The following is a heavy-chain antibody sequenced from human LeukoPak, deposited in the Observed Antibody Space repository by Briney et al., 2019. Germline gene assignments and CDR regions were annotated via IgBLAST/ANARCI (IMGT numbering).Heavy chain of an antibody. CDR3: ARMDTLGVVSNYFDY. V-gene: IGHV3-53*01. Sequence: AGGSLRLSCAASGFTVSSNYMSWVRQAPGKGLEWVSVIYSGGSTYYADSVKGRFTISRDNSKNTLYLQMNSLRAEDTAVYYCARMDTLGVVSNYFDYWGQGTLVTVSS. CDR2: IYSGGST. CDR1: GFTVSSNY. D-gene: IGHD3-3*01. J-gene: IGHJ4*02.